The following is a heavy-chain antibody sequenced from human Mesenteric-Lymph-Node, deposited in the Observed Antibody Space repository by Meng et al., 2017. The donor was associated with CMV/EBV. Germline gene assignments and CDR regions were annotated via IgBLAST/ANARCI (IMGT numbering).Heavy chain of an antibody. CDR1: GYSFNTYW. J-gene: IGHJ4*02. CDR2: IYPDDSDT. V-gene: IGHV5-51*01. Sequence: KVSCKGSGYSFNTYWIGWVRQMPGKGLEWMGIIYPDDSDTKYSPSFQGQVTISADKSISTAYLQWSSLKASDTAMYYCARQSDYGDYFRDYWGQGTLVTVSS. D-gene: IGHD4-17*01. CDR3: ARQSDYGDYFRDY.